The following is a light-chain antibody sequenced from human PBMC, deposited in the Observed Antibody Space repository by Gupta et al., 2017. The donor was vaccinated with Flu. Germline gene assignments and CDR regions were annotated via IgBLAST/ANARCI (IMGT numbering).Light chain of an antibody. CDR2: GTS. V-gene: IGKV3-20*01. Sequence: IVLTQSPGTLSLSPGERATLSCRASQTISTNYLAWYQQKPGQAPSLLIYGTSNRATGIPDRFSGSGSGXDFTLTXDRLEPEDFAVYYCQQFGTIRSFGXGTRVEIK. CDR3: QQFGTIRS. J-gene: IGKJ4*01. CDR1: QTISTNY.